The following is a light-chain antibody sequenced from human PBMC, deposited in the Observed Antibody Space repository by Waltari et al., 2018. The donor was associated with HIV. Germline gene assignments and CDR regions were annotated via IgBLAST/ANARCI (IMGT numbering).Light chain of an antibody. CDR2: AAS. Sequence: DIQMTQSPSSLSATVGDKVTITCRASQKISTELNWYHHTPGKAPKLLIYAASSLQSGASLRFRGSGSVSDFTLTISGLQPDDFGAYCCQQSYSSPCPFGLGTRLEI. CDR1: QKISTE. CDR3: QQSYSSPCP. V-gene: IGKV1-39*01. J-gene: IGKJ2*01.